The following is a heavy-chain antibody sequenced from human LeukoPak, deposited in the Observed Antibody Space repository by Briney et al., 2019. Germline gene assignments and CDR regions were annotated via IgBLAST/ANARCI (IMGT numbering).Heavy chain of an antibody. V-gene: IGHV3-30*04. Sequence: GGSLRLSCAASGSTFSSYAMHWVRQAPGKELEWVAVISYDGSNKYYADSVKGRFTISRDNSKNTLYLQMNSLRAEDTAVYYCARGPASLAEYFQHWGQGTLVTVSS. CDR2: ISYDGSNK. CDR1: GSTFSSYA. CDR3: ARGPASLAEYFQH. J-gene: IGHJ1*01.